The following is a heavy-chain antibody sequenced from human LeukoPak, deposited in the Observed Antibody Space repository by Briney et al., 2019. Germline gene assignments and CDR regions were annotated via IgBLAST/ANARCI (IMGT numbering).Heavy chain of an antibody. CDR1: DGSISGNY. J-gene: IGHJ2*01. V-gene: IGHV4-59*01. Sequence: SETLSLTCTVSDGSISGNYWSWIRQPPGKGLEWIGYIYYSGSTNYSPSLKSRVTISVDVSKNQFSLKLNSVTAADTAVYYCARGTNWGYWYFDLWGRGTLVTVSS. CDR3: ARGTNWGYWYFDL. D-gene: IGHD7-27*01. CDR2: IYYSGST.